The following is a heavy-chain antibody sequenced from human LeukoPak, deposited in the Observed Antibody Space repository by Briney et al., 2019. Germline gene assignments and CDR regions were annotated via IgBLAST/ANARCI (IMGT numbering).Heavy chain of an antibody. D-gene: IGHD5-18*01. CDR3: ARVDTAMVTMGSYNWFDP. J-gene: IGHJ5*02. CDR1: GGSISSYY. CDR2: IYYSGST. V-gene: IGHV4-59*01. Sequence: SETLSLTCTVSGGSISSYYWSWIRQPPGKGLEWIGYIYYSGSTNYNPSLKSRVTISVDTSTNQFSLKLSSVTAADTAVYYCARVDTAMVTMGSYNWFDPWGQGTLVTVSS.